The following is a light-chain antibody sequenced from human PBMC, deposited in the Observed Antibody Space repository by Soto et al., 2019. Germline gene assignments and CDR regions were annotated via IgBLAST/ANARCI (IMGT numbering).Light chain of an antibody. Sequence: DIQMTQSPSTLSASVGDRVTITCRASQSISSWLAWYQQKPGKAPKLLIYDVSSLESGVPSRFSGSGSGTEFTLTVSSLQPDDFANYYCQQYNSYSGTFGQGTKVEIK. CDR2: DVS. V-gene: IGKV1-5*01. CDR3: QQYNSYSGT. J-gene: IGKJ2*01. CDR1: QSISSW.